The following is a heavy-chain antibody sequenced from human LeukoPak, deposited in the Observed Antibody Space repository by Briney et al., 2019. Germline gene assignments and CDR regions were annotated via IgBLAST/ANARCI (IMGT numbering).Heavy chain of an antibody. Sequence: SETLSLTCTVSGGSISSYYWSWIRQPPGKGLEWIGYIYYSGSTNYNPSLKSRVTISVDTSKNQFSLKLSSVTAADTAVYYCARVTTVVTPAHFDYWGQGTLVTVSS. D-gene: IGHD4-23*01. CDR2: IYYSGST. J-gene: IGHJ4*02. V-gene: IGHV4-59*01. CDR3: ARVTTVVTPAHFDY. CDR1: GGSISSYY.